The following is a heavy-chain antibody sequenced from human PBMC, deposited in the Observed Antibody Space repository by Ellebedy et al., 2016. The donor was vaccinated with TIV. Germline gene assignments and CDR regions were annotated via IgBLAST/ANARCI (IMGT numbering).Heavy chain of an antibody. D-gene: IGHD3-16*02. J-gene: IGHJ6*02. Sequence: GESLKISCAASGFTFSSYAMHWVRQAPGKGLEWVAVISYDGSNKYYADSVKGRFTISRDNAKNSLYLQMNSLRAEDTAVYYCARDLHYDYIWGSYRLNGMDVWGQGTTVTVSS. CDR1: GFTFSSYA. V-gene: IGHV3-30*04. CDR2: ISYDGSNK. CDR3: ARDLHYDYIWGSYRLNGMDV.